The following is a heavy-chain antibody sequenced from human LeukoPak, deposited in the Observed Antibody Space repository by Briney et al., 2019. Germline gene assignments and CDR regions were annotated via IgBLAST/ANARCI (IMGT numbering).Heavy chain of an antibody. CDR3: ARWYYYDSSGPEFSELLNDY. Sequence: GASVKVSCKASGYTFTGYYIHWVRQAPGQGLEWMGWINPNSGGTNYAQKFQGRVTMTRDTSISTAYMELSRLRSDDTAVYYCARWYYYDSSGPEFSELLNDYWGQGTLVTVSS. V-gene: IGHV1-2*02. J-gene: IGHJ4*02. CDR2: INPNSGGT. D-gene: IGHD3-22*01. CDR1: GYTFTGYY.